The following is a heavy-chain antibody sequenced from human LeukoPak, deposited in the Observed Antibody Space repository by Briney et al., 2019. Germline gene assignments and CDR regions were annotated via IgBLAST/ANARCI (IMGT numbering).Heavy chain of an antibody. D-gene: IGHD3-22*01. CDR2: IYHSGST. V-gene: IGHV4-4*02. CDR1: GGSISSSNW. J-gene: IGHJ4*02. CDR3: VTYYFDSSGPKKNY. Sequence: SETLSLTCAVSGGSISSSNWWSWVRQPPGKGLEWIGEIYHSGSTNYNPSLKSRVTISVDKSKNQFSLKLSSVTAAGTAVYYCVTYYFDSSGPKKNYWGQGTLVTVSS.